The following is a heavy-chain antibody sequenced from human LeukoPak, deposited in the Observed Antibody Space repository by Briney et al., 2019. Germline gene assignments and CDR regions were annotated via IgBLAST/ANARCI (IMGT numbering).Heavy chain of an antibody. Sequence: SSETLSLTCAVYGGSFSGYYWSWIRQPPGKGLEWIGEINHSGSTNYNPSLKSRVTISVDTSKNQFSLKLSSVTAADTAVYYCARGGDSSGYYYPVFDYWGQGTLVTVSS. J-gene: IGHJ4*02. CDR2: INHSGST. CDR3: ARGGDSSGYYYPVFDY. CDR1: GGSFSGYY. D-gene: IGHD3-22*01. V-gene: IGHV4-34*01.